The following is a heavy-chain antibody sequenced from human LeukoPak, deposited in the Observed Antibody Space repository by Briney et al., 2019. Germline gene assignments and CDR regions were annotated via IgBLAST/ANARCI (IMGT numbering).Heavy chain of an antibody. CDR3: AKVGAYGDYARHDY. Sequence: PSETLSLTCDVSGYSISSGSYWGWIRQPPGKGLEWIGCMFHSGDTYHNPSLKSRVTISADTSKNQFSLKLTSVTAAYTAVYYCAKVGAYGDYARHDYWGQGTLVTVSS. CDR1: GYSISSGSY. D-gene: IGHD4-17*01. J-gene: IGHJ4*02. CDR2: MFHSGDT. V-gene: IGHV4-38-2*01.